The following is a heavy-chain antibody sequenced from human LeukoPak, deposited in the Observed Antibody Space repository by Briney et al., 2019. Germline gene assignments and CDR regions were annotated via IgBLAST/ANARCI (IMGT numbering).Heavy chain of an antibody. CDR1: GFTFSNYA. D-gene: IGHD5-12*01. J-gene: IGHJ4*02. Sequence: GGSLRLSCAASGFTFSNYAVSWVRQAPGKGLEWVSGFSGSGGSTYYADSVKGRFTISRDNSKNTLYLQMNSLRAEDTAVCYCAKLWVDSGYDFDYWGQGTLVTVSS. CDR3: AKLWVDSGYDFDY. CDR2: FSGSGGST. V-gene: IGHV3-23*01.